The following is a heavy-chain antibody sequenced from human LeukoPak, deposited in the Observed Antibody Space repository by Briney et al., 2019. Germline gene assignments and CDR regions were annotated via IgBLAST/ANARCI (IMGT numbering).Heavy chain of an antibody. V-gene: IGHV3-11*01. CDR2: ISSSGSTI. CDR3: ARDSGRFLEWLLFDY. J-gene: IGHJ4*02. Sequence: GGSLRLSCVASGFTFSDYYMSWIRQAPGKGLEWVSYISSSGSTIYYADSVKGRFTISRDNAKNSLYLQMNSLRAEDTAVYYCARDSGRFLEWLLFDYWGQGTLVTVSS. CDR1: GFTFSDYY. D-gene: IGHD3-3*01.